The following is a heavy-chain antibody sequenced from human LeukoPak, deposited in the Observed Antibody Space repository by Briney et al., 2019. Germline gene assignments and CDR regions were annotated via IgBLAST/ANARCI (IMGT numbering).Heavy chain of an antibody. V-gene: IGHV4-34*01. CDR3: ARAYYFDY. CDR2: INHSGST. J-gene: IGHJ4*02. Sequence: SETLSLTCAVYSGSFSGYYWSWIRQPPGKGLEWIGEINHSGSTNYNPSLKSRVTISVDTSKNQFSLKLSSVTAADTAVYYCARAYYFDYWGQGTLVTVSS. CDR1: SGSFSGYY.